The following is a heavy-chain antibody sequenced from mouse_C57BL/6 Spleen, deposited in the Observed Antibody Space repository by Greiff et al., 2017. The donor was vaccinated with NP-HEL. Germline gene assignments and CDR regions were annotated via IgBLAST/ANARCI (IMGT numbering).Heavy chain of an antibody. D-gene: IGHD2-4*01. V-gene: IGHV1-26*01. CDR1: GYTFTDYY. J-gene: IGHJ3*01. CDR2: INPNNGGT. CDR3: ARLRYYDYDGGFAY. Sequence: EVQLQQSGPELVKPGASVKISCKASGYTFTDYYMNWVKQSHGKSLEWIGDINPNNGGTSYNQKFKGKATLTVDKSSSTAYMELRSLTSEDSAVYYCARLRYYDYDGGFAYWGQGTLVTVSA.